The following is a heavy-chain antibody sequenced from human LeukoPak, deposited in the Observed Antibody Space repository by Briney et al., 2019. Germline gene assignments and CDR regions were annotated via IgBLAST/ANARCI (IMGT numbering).Heavy chain of an antibody. CDR2: INPNSGGT. CDR1: GYTFTGYY. V-gene: IGHV1-2*02. Sequence: GASVKVSCKASGYTFTGYYMHWVRQAPGQGLEWMGWINPNSGGTNYAQKFQGRVTMSRDTSISTAYMEMTRLTSDDTAVYYCARDAQYFDYLFPFDYWGQGTLITVSS. CDR3: ARDAQYFDYLFPFDY. J-gene: IGHJ4*02. D-gene: IGHD3-9*01.